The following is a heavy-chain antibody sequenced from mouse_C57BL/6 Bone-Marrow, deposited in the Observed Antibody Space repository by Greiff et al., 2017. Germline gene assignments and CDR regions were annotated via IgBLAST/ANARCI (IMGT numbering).Heavy chain of an antibody. D-gene: IGHD2-4*01. CDR1: GFSFNTYA. V-gene: IGHV10-1*01. CDR3: VGDYDWFAY. Sequence: VQLKESGGGLVQPKGSLKLSCAASGFSFNTYAMNWVRQAPGKGFEWVARIRSKSNNYATYYADSVKDRFTISRDDSESMLYLQMNNLKTEDTAMYYCVGDYDWFAYWGQGTLVTVSA. CDR2: IRSKSNNYAT. J-gene: IGHJ3*01.